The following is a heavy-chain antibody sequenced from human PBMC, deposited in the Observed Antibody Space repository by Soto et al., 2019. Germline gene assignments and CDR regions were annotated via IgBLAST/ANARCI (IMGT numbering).Heavy chain of an antibody. D-gene: IGHD2-15*01. Sequence: PSETLSLTCAVSGFSISSGNYWGWIRKHPVKGLEWIGSVYHGGNTYYNPSLKSRVSISIDLSKNQFSLKLTSVTAADTAAYYCARARWYDAFNVWGQGTVVTVSS. V-gene: IGHV4-38-2*01. CDR3: ARARWYDAFNV. CDR2: VYHGGNT. J-gene: IGHJ3*01. CDR1: GFSISSGNY.